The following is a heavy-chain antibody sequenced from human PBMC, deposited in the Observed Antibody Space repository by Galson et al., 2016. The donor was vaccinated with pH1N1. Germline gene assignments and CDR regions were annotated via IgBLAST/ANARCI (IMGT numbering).Heavy chain of an antibody. J-gene: IGHJ3*02. D-gene: IGHD6-19*01. CDR3: ARSNRRGGWAFDI. CDR1: GFSLSGSGMS. Sequence: PALVKPTQTLTLTCTFSGFSLSGSGMSVSWIRQPPGKALEWLASIDWDDDKFYSTSLQTRLTISKDTSKNQVVLTMTNMDPVDTATYYWARSNRRGGWAFDIWGQGTIITVSS. CDR2: IDWDDDK. V-gene: IGHV2-70*17.